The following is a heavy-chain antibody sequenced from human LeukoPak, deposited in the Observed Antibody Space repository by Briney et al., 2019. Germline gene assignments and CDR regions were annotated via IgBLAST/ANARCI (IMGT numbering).Heavy chain of an antibody. J-gene: IGHJ6*03. CDR3: ARTSEGYCRSTRCWTYYYYMDV. Sequence: SETLSLTCTVSGGSISSYYWSWIRQPPGKGLEYIGYIHYSGSTNYNPSLKSRVTISVDTSKNQFSLKLRSVTAADTAVYYCARTSEGYCRSTRCWTYYYYMDVWGKGTTVTIS. D-gene: IGHD2-2*01. CDR1: GGSISSYY. CDR2: IHYSGST. V-gene: IGHV4-59*01.